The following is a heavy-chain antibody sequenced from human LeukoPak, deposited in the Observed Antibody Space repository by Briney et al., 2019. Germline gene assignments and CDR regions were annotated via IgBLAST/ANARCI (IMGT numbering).Heavy chain of an antibody. CDR2: ITPIFGTA. J-gene: IGHJ4*02. CDR1: GYTFTSYD. D-gene: IGHD4-23*01. CDR3: ARGWLAETTVVTPYNY. V-gene: IGHV1-69*13. Sequence: SVKVSCKASGYTFTSYDISWVRQAPGQGLEWMGGITPIFGTAKYAQKFQGRVTITAVESMSTAYMELSSLRSEDTAVYYCARGWLAETTVVTPYNYWGQGTLVTVSS.